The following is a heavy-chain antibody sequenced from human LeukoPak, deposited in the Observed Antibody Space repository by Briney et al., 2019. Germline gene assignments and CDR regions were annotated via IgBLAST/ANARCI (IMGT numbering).Heavy chain of an antibody. J-gene: IGHJ3*02. CDR3: ASFIARYAFDI. CDR1: GFTFSSYW. V-gene: IGHV3-7*01. Sequence: NPGGSLRLSCAASGFTFSSYWMSWVRQASGKGLEWVANIKQDGSEKYYVDSVKGRFTISRDNAKNSLYLQMNSLRAEDTAVYYCASFIARYAFDIWGQGTMVTVSS. CDR2: IKQDGSEK. D-gene: IGHD6-13*01.